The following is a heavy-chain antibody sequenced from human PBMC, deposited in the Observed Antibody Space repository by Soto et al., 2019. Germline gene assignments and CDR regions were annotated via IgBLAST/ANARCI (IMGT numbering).Heavy chain of an antibody. J-gene: IGHJ5*02. CDR3: ARVYYNWNYIRYWFDP. Sequence: SETLSLTCAVSSGSISSSNWWSWVRQPPGKGLEWIGEIYHSGSTNYNPSLKSRVTISVDKSKNQFSLKLSSVTAADTAVYYCARVYYNWNYIRYWFDPWGQGTLVTVSS. CDR2: IYHSGST. D-gene: IGHD1-7*01. V-gene: IGHV4-4*02. CDR1: SGSISSSNW.